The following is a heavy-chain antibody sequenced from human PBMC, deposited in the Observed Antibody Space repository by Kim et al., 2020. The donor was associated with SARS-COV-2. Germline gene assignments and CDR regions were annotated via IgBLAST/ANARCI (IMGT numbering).Heavy chain of an antibody. Sequence: GGSLRLSCAASGFTFSGDLIHWVRQAPGKGLEWVALISLDGSNNFYSDSVKGRFSVSRDTSKNTLDLQMNSLRPDDTAVYYCATDDHSSGSYRRFNSWGQGTLVTVSS. CDR2: ISLDGSNN. D-gene: IGHD3-22*01. V-gene: IGHV3-30*04. CDR3: ATDDHSSGSYRRFNS. J-gene: IGHJ4*02. CDR1: GFTFSGDL.